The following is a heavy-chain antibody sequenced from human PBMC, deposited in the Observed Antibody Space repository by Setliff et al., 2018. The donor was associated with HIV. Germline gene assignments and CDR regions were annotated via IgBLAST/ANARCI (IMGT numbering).Heavy chain of an antibody. CDR2: IYYPGSN. CDR1: GGSISSYY. CDR3: ARGGSSCYNY. D-gene: IGHD2-2*02. Sequence: PSETLSLTCTVSGGSISSYYWSWIRQPPGKGLEWIGYIYYPGSNNYNPSLKSRVSISVDTSKNQLSLKLNSVTSADTAVYFCARGGSSCYNYWGQGTLVTVSS. J-gene: IGHJ4*02. V-gene: IGHV4-59*01.